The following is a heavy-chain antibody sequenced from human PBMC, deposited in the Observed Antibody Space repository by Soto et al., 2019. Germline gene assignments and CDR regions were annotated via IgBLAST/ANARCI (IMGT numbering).Heavy chain of an antibody. D-gene: IGHD3-22*01. CDR2: IVVGSGNT. CDR3: AIFTYYYDSSGYYYDGYFDY. CDR1: GFSFTSSA. J-gene: IGHJ4*02. V-gene: IGHV1-58*01. Sequence: SVKVSCKASGFSFTSSAVQWVRQARGQRLEWIGWIVVGSGNTNYAQKFQERVTITRDMSTSTAYMELSSLRSEDTAVYYCAIFTYYYDSSGYYYDGYFDYWGQGNLVTVSS.